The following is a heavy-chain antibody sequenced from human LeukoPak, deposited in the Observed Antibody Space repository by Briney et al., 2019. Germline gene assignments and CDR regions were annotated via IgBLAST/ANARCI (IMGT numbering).Heavy chain of an antibody. Sequence: GGSLRLSCAASGFTFNSYWMHWVRQAPGKGLVWVSRINSDGSGTSDADFVKGRFTISRDNSKNTLYLQMNSLRTEDTAMYYCARDRLTNDAFDIWGQGTMVTVSS. D-gene: IGHD2-8*01. CDR1: GFTFNSYW. CDR2: INSDGSGT. J-gene: IGHJ3*02. CDR3: ARDRLTNDAFDI. V-gene: IGHV3-74*01.